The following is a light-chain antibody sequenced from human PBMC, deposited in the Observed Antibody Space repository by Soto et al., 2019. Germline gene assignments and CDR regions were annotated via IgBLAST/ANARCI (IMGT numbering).Light chain of an antibody. CDR1: QSVNKH. CDR3: QQYNGSPPWT. J-gene: IGKJ1*01. Sequence: EIVMTQSPATLSMSPGERATLSCRASQSVNKHLAWYQQKPGQAPRLLIYGASNRATGIPARFSGSGSGTEFALTISSPQSEDFALYYCQQYNGSPPWTFGQGTKVDIK. CDR2: GAS. V-gene: IGKV3-15*01.